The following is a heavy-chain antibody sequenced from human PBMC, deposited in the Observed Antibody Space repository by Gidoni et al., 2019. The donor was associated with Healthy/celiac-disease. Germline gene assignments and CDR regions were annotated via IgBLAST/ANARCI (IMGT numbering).Heavy chain of an antibody. J-gene: IGHJ4*02. CDR3: ARRKAVAGTLNDY. V-gene: IGHV4-34*01. CDR2: INHSGST. Sequence: QVQLQQWGAGLLKPSETLSLTCAVYGGSFSGYYWSWIRQPPGKGLEWIGEINHSGSTNYNPSLKSRVTISVDTSKNQFSLKLSSVTAADTAVYYCARRKAVAGTLNDYWGQGTLVTVSS. D-gene: IGHD6-19*01. CDR1: GGSFSGYY.